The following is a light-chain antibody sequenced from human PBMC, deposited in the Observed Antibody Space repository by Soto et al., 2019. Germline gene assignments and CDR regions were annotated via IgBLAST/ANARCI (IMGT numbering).Light chain of an antibody. V-gene: IGKV3-20*01. CDR1: QSVTNSY. CDR2: GAL. CDR3: QQYDKWPFT. J-gene: IGKJ3*01. Sequence: ETVLTQSPGTLSLSPGERATLSCRASQSVTNSYLAWFQQKPGQAPRLLIFGALSRATGIPDRFSGSGSGTDFTLTISRLEPEDFAVYYCQQYDKWPFTFGPGTRVEIK.